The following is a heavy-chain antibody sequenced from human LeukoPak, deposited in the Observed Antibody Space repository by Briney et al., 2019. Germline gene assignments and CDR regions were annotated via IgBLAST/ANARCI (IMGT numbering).Heavy chain of an antibody. D-gene: IGHD6-13*01. Sequence: LGESLKTSCKGSGYSFTNYWIGWVRQMPGKGLEWMGIIYPGDSDIRYSPSFQGQVTISADKSISTAYLQWSSLKASDTAMYYCARYPYSSSWYPYYFDYWGQGTLVTVSS. CDR3: ARYPYSSSWYPYYFDY. CDR2: IYPGDSDI. J-gene: IGHJ4*02. CDR1: GYSFTNYW. V-gene: IGHV5-51*01.